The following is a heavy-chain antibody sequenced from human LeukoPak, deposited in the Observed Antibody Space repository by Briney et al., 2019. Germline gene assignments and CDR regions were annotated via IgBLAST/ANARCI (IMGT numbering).Heavy chain of an antibody. CDR3: ARESEGGTGTSCPDY. V-gene: IGHV3-33*05. Sequence: GGSLRLSCAASGFIFSSDDMHWVRQAPGKGLEWVAGIQSNGRNKYYVDSVKGRFAISRDNSKSTLYLQVNSLRVGDPALYYCARESEGGTGTSCPDYWGQGTLVTVSS. D-gene: IGHD2-2*01. CDR1: GFIFSSDD. CDR2: IQSNGRNK. J-gene: IGHJ4*02.